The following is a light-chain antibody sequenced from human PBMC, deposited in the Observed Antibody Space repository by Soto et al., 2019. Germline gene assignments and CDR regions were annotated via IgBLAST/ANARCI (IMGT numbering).Light chain of an antibody. CDR3: QQYTNWPPWT. Sequence: EIVMTQSPATLSVSPGERVTLSCRASQGVSSDLAWYQQKPGQAPRLLIYGASTRAAGIPVRFSGSGSGTECTLTISSLQSEDFAVYYCQQYTNWPPWTFGQGTKVEIK. V-gene: IGKV3-15*01. CDR2: GAS. J-gene: IGKJ1*01. CDR1: QGVSSD.